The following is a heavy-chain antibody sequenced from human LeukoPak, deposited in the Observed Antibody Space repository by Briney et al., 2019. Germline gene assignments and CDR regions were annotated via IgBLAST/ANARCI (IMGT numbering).Heavy chain of an antibody. CDR3: ARAKYGGKFGGDAFDI. Sequence: SETLSLTCTVSGYSISSGHYWAWIRQSPEKGLECIATMFHSGSTYYNPSLKSRVTTSVDTSKNEFSLNLSSVTAADTALYYCARAKYGGKFGGDAFDIWGQGTMVTVSS. D-gene: IGHD4/OR15-4a*01. V-gene: IGHV4-38-2*02. CDR2: MFHSGST. J-gene: IGHJ3*02. CDR1: GYSISSGHY.